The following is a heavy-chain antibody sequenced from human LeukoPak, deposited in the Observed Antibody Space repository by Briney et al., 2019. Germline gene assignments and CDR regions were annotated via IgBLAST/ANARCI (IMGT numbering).Heavy chain of an antibody. Sequence: SETLSLTCAVYGGSFSGYYWSWIRQPPGKGLEWIGEINHSGSTNYNPSLKSRVTISVDTSKNQFSLKLSSVTAADTAVYYCASSVLYSGPFDYWGQGTLATVSS. CDR2: INHSGST. J-gene: IGHJ4*02. CDR1: GGSFSGYY. CDR3: ASSVLYSGPFDY. D-gene: IGHD6-13*01. V-gene: IGHV4-34*01.